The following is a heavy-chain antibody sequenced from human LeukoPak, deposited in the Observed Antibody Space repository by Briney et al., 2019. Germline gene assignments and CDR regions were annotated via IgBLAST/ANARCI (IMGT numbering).Heavy chain of an antibody. Sequence: PSETLSLTCAVYGGSFSGYYWSWIRQPPGKGLEWIGYIYYSGTTNYNPSLKSRVTIAVDTSKNQFSLKLSSVTAADTAVYYCARGVYIAAAQYGYWGQGTLVTVSS. CDR3: ARGVYIAAAQYGY. V-gene: IGHV4-59*01. J-gene: IGHJ4*02. D-gene: IGHD6-13*01. CDR1: GGSFSGYY. CDR2: IYYSGTT.